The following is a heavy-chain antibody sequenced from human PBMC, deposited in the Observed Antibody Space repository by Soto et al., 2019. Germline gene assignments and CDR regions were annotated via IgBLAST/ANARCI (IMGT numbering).Heavy chain of an antibody. J-gene: IGHJ4*02. CDR3: AREPYLPKARNDF. V-gene: IGHV4-34*01. CDR1: GGSFSGYY. Sequence: SETLSLTCAVCGGSFSGYYWSWIRQPPGKGLEWIGEINHSGSNNYNPFLKSRVTISVDTSKNQLPLRRTSVTAADSAMYFCAREPYLPKARNDFWGQGARVTVFS. CDR2: INHSGSN.